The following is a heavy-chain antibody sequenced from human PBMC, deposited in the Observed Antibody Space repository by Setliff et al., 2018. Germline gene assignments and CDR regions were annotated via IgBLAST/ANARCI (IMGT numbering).Heavy chain of an antibody. D-gene: IGHD2-15*01. CDR2: IYYSGST. Sequence: SETLSLTCTVSGGSISSSSYYWGWIRQPPGKGLEWIGSIYYSGSTYYNPSLKSRVTISVDTSKNQFSLKLSSLRSEDTAVYYCARLSSGYCSGYYPDYWGQGTLVTVSS. CDR1: GGSISSSSYY. CDR3: ARLSSGYCSGYYPDY. J-gene: IGHJ4*02. V-gene: IGHV4-39*07.